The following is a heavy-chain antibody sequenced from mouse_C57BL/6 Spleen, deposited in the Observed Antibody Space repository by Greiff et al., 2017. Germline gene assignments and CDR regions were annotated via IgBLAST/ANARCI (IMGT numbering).Heavy chain of an antibody. CDR2: INPNNGGT. CDR1: GYTFTDYN. V-gene: IGHV1-18*01. Sequence: EVKLVESGPELVKPGASVKIPCKASGYTFTDYNMDWVKQSHGKSLEWIGDINPNNGGTIYNQKFKGKATLTVDKSSSTAYMELRSLTSEDTAVYYCARESSSWFADWGQGTLVTVSA. J-gene: IGHJ3*01. CDR3: ARESSSWFAD. D-gene: IGHD1-1*01.